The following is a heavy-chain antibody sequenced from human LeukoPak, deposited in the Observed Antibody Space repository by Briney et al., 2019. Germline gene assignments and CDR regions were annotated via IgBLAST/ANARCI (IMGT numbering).Heavy chain of an antibody. Sequence: GGSLRLSCAASGFTFSSYAMSWVRQAPGKGLEWVSAISGGGGSTYYADSVKGRFTISRDNSKNTLYLQMNSLRAEDTAVYYCAKDRELLWFGELLFDYWGQGTLVTVSP. CDR2: ISGGGGST. J-gene: IGHJ4*02. V-gene: IGHV3-23*01. CDR3: AKDRELLWFGELLFDY. CDR1: GFTFSSYA. D-gene: IGHD3-10*01.